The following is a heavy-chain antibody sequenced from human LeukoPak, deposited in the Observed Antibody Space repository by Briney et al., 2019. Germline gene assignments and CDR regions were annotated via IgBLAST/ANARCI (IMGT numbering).Heavy chain of an antibody. CDR2: IIPIFGTA. CDR3: ARLQPYSSSSGTDS. D-gene: IGHD6-6*01. CDR1: GGTFSSYA. V-gene: IGHV1-69*13. Sequence: ASVTVSCKASGGTFSSYAISWVRQAPGQGLEWMGGIIPIFGTANYAQKFQGRVTITADESTSTAYMELSSLRSEDTAVYYCARLQPYSSSSGTDSWGQGTLVTVSS. J-gene: IGHJ4*02.